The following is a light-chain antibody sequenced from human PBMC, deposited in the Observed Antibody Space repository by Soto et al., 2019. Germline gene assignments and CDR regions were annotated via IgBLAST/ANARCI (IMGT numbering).Light chain of an antibody. Sequence: SELTQPASGSGSHGQSSTISCTGTSSDVGGYNYVSWYQQHPGKAPKLMIYDVSNRPSGVSNRFSGSKSGNTASLTISGLQAEDEADYYCSSYTSSSTLIVFGTGTKVTVL. CDR2: DVS. CDR3: SSYTSSSTLIV. J-gene: IGLJ1*01. CDR1: SSDVGGYNY. V-gene: IGLV2-14*01.